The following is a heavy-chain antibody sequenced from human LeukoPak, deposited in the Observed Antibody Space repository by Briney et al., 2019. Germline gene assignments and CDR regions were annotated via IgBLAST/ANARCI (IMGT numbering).Heavy chain of an antibody. Sequence: ASVKVSCKASGYTFTSYAMHWVRQAPGHRLEWMGWINAGNGNTKYSQKVQGRVTITRDTSASTVYMVLSSLRSEDTAMYFCVRGPPRLNWFDPWGQGTLVTVSS. CDR2: INAGNGNT. D-gene: IGHD6-25*01. CDR3: VRGPPRLNWFDP. CDR1: GYTFTSYA. V-gene: IGHV1-3*01. J-gene: IGHJ5*02.